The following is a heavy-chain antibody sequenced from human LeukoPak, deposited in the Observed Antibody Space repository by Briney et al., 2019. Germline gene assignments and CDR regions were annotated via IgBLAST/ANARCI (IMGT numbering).Heavy chain of an antibody. Sequence: PSGTLSLTCTVSGGSISSSSHSWGWLRQPPGKGLEWTGSVYYTGTTYYNPSLKSRVTISVDTSKNQFSLKLSSVTAADTAVYYCARHGLPAVTRLVWFDPWGQGTLVTVST. CDR3: ARHGLPAVTRLVWFDP. D-gene: IGHD2-2*01. CDR2: VYYTGTT. V-gene: IGHV4-39*01. J-gene: IGHJ5*02. CDR1: GGSISSSSHS.